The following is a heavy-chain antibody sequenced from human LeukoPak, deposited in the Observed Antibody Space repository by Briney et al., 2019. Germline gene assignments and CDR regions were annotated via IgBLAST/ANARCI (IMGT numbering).Heavy chain of an antibody. CDR1: GFTVSSNY. J-gene: IGHJ2*01. D-gene: IGHD2-2*01. Sequence: GGSLRLSCAASGFTVSSNYMSWVRQAPGKGLEWVSVIYSGGSTYYADSVKGRFTISRDNSKNTLYLQMNSLRAEDTAVYYCARAPYQLRPGWYFDLWGRGTLVTVSS. V-gene: IGHV3-53*01. CDR3: ARAPYQLRPGWYFDL. CDR2: IYSGGST.